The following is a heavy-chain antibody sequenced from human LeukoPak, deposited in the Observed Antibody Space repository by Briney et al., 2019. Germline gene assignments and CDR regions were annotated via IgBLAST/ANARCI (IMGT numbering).Heavy chain of an antibody. V-gene: IGHV1-8*01. J-gene: IGHJ6*02. CDR3: ARGLELQNYYGMDV. CDR1: GYTFTSYD. D-gene: IGHD1-7*01. Sequence: ASVKVSCKASGYTFTSYDINWVRQAPGQGLEWMGWMNPNSGNTGYAQKFQGRVTMTRNTSISTAYMELSSLRSEDTAVYYCARGLELQNYYGMDVWGQGTTVTVSS. CDR2: MNPNSGNT.